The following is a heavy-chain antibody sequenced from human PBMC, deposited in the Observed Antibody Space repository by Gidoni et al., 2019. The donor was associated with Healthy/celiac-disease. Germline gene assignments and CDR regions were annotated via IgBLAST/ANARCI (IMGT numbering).Heavy chain of an antibody. V-gene: IGHV3-9*01. Sequence: EVQLVESGGGLVQPGRSLRLSCAASGFTFADSAMHWVRQAPGKGLEWVSGISWNSGSIGYADSVKGRFTISRDNAKNSLYLQMNSLRAEDTALYYCAKDHGAGTYYYYYGMDVWGQGTTVTVSS. CDR3: AKDHGAGTYYYYYGMDV. CDR2: ISWNSGSI. J-gene: IGHJ6*02. D-gene: IGHD6-19*01. CDR1: GFTFADSA.